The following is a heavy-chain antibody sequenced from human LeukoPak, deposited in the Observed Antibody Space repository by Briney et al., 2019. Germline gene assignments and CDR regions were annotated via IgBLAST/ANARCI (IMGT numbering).Heavy chain of an antibody. CDR1: GYTFTGYY. Sequence: GASVKVSCKASGYTFTGYYMHWVRQAPGQGLEWMGWINPNSGGTNYAQKFQGRVTMTRDTSISTAYMELRSLRSDDTAVYYCARATGYSSSWYAVYFDYWGQGTLVTVSS. V-gene: IGHV1-2*02. J-gene: IGHJ4*02. D-gene: IGHD6-13*01. CDR3: ARATGYSSSWYAVYFDY. CDR2: INPNSGGT.